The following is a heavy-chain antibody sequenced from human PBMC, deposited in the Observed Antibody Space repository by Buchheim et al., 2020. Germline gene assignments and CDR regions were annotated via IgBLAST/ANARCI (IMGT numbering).Heavy chain of an antibody. CDR2: IYSDGNT. D-gene: IGHD3-10*01. J-gene: IGHJ4*02. Sequence: EVQLVESGGGLVQPGGSLRLACAASGVTISSNYMTWVRQAPGKGLAWVSVIYSDGNTYYADSVKGSVTISRDNSKNTLYLQMNSLRAEDTAVYYCARRREGIFDYWGQGTL. V-gene: IGHV3-66*01. CDR3: ARRREGIFDY. CDR1: GVTISSNY.